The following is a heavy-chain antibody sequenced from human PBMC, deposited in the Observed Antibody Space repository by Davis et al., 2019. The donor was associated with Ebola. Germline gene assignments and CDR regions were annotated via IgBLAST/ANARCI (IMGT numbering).Heavy chain of an antibody. CDR1: GYTFTGYY. J-gene: IGHJ6*02. D-gene: IGHD2-2*01. V-gene: IGHV1-2*02. CDR2: INPNSGGT. Sequence: ASVKVSCKASGYTFTGYYMHWVRQAPGQGLEWMGWINPNSGGTNYAQKFQGRVTMTRDTSISTAYMELSRLRSDDTAVYYCASIVVVPAADYYGMDVWGQGTTVTVSS. CDR3: ASIVVVPAADYYGMDV.